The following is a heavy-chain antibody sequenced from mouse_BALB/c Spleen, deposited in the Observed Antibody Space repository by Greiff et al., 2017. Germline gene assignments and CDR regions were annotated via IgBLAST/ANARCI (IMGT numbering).Heavy chain of an antibody. J-gene: IGHJ2*01. V-gene: IGHV5-17*02. D-gene: IGHD1-2*01. Sequence: EVMLVESGGGLVQPGGSRKLSCAASGFTFSSFGMHWVRQAPEKGLEWVAYISSGSSTIYYADTVKGRFTISRDNPKNTLFLQMTSLRSEDTAMYYCARGDGSFDYWGQGTTLTVSS. CDR2: ISSGSSTI. CDR3: ARGDGSFDY. CDR1: GFTFSSFG.